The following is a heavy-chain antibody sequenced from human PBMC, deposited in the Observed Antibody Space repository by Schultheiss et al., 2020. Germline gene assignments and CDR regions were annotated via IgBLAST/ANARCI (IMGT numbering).Heavy chain of an antibody. Sequence: SETLSLTCTVSGGSFSSYYWSWIRQPAGKGLEWIGRIYSSGSTNYNLSLKSRVTMSVDTSKKQFSLKLNSVTAADTAVYYCARGGNFGDYVPNFDYWGQGTLVTGYS. CDR2: IYSSGST. J-gene: IGHJ4*02. V-gene: IGHV4-4*07. CDR3: ARGGNFGDYVPNFDY. D-gene: IGHD4-17*01. CDR1: GGSFSSYY.